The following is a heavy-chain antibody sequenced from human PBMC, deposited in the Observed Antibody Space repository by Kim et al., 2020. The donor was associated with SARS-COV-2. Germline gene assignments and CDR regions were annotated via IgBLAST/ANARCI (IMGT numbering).Heavy chain of an antibody. CDR2: IYYSGST. Sequence: SETLSLTCTVSGGSISSSSYYWGWIRQPPGKGLEWIGSIYYSGSTYYNPSLKSRVTISVDTSKNQFSLKLSSVTAADTAVYYCARQGYDWWGGPYYYYGMDVWGQGTTVTVSS. D-gene: IGHD2-8*02. V-gene: IGHV4-39*01. CDR3: ARQGYDWWGGPYYYYGMDV. CDR1: GGSISSSSYY. J-gene: IGHJ6*02.